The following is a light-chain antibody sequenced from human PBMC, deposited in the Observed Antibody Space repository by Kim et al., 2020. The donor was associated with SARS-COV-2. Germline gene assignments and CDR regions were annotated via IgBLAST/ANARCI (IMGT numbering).Light chain of an antibody. CDR1: SLRSYY. J-gene: IGLJ2*01. V-gene: IGLV3-19*01. CDR2: GKN. CDR3: NSRDSNENVF. Sequence: VALGQTVRITCQGDSLRSYYAPWYQQKPGQAPIVVIYGKNNRPSVIPDRFSGSSSGNTASLTITGTQAGDEADYYCNSRDSNENVFFGGGTQLTVL.